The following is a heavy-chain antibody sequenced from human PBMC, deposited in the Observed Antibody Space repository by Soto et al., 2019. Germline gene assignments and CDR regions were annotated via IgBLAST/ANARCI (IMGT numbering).Heavy chain of an antibody. CDR2: VVPLLGIE. CDR3: SANRPEEAVVPVPRGQCAL. CDR1: GGTFNTHT. D-gene: IGHD2-21*01. J-gene: IGHJ4*02. V-gene: IGHV1-69*02. Sequence: QVQLVQSGAKVKKPGSSVKVSCKASGGTFNTHTINWVRQAPGQGLEWMGSVVPLLGIESHPQKFQDRLTITADKSTARVLMERSDMTSEDTAVFYFSANRPEEAVVPVPRGQCALWGESTGLPVSS.